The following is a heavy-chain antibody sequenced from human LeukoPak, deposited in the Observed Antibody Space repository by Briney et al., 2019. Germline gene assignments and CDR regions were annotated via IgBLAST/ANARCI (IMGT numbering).Heavy chain of an antibody. CDR1: GGSISNYY. Sequence: SETLSLTCTVSGGSISNYYWSWIRQPPGRGLEWIGYIYYSGSTKYNPSLKSRVTISVDTSKNQFSLRLSSVTAADTAFYYCARYIVSYPHDAFDIWGQGTMVTVSS. D-gene: IGHD1-26*01. CDR3: ARYIVSYPHDAFDI. J-gene: IGHJ3*02. CDR2: IYYSGST. V-gene: IGHV4-59*01.